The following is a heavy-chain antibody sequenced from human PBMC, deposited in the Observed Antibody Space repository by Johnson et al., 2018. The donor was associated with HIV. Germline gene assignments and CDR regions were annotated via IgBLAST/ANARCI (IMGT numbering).Heavy chain of an antibody. Sequence: QMLLVESGGGVVQPGGSLRLSCAASGFTFSSYGLHCVRQAPGTGLEWVAFIPYDGSNKYYADSVKGRFTTSRDNSKNTLYLQMNSLRAEDTAVYYCAKVSGGGIVRWDIWGQGTMVTVSS. CDR1: GFTFSSYG. V-gene: IGHV3-30*02. J-gene: IGHJ3*02. CDR3: AKVSGGGIVRWDI. CDR2: IPYDGSNK. D-gene: IGHD3-10*01.